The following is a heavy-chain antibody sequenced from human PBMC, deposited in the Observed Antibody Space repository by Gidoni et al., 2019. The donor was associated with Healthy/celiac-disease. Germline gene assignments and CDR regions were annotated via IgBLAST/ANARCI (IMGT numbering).Heavy chain of an antibody. Sequence: QVTLKETGPVLVKPTETLTLTCTVAGFSLSNARMGGSWIRQPPGKALEWLAHIFSNDEKSYSTSLKSRLTISKDTSKSQVVLTMTNMDPVDTATYSCARTYASSGHGVDYWGQGTLVTVSS. CDR1: GFSLSNARMG. V-gene: IGHV2-26*01. J-gene: IGHJ4*02. CDR3: ARTYASSGHGVDY. D-gene: IGHD3-22*01. CDR2: IFSNDEK.